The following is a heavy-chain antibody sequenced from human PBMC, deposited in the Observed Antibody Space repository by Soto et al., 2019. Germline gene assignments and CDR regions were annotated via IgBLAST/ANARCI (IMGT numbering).Heavy chain of an antibody. D-gene: IGHD6-13*01. Sequence: SETLSLTCTFSGFSISSGGYYLSWIRQHPGKGLEWIGYIYYSGSTNYNPSLKSRVTISVDTSKNQFSLKLSSVTAADTAVYYCARGPLSLNLPDAPYSSSWYRKGRFDYWGQGTLVTVSS. CDR1: GFSISSGGYY. V-gene: IGHV4-31*03. CDR2: IYYSGST. J-gene: IGHJ4*02. CDR3: ARGPLSLNLPDAPYSSSWYRKGRFDY.